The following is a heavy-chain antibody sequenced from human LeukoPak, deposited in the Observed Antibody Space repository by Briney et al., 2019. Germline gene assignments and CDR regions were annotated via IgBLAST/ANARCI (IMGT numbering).Heavy chain of an antibody. CDR2: IYSGGTT. J-gene: IGHJ4*02. CDR1: GFTVSRNY. V-gene: IGHV3-53*04. D-gene: IGHD3-3*01. CDR3: ARIDPPTYYDFWSGYPNQGFDY. Sequence: PGGSLRLSCAASGFTVSRNYMSWVRQAPGKGLEWVSVIYSGGTTYYADSVKGRFTISRHNSKNTLYLQMNSLRAEDTAVYYCARIDPPTYYDFWSGYPNQGFDYWGQGTLVTVSS.